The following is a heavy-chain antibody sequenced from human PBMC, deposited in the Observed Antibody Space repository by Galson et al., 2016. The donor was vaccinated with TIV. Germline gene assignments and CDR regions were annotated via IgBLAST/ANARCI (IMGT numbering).Heavy chain of an antibody. V-gene: IGHV3-66*02. J-gene: IGHJ6*02. D-gene: IGHD2-15*01. CDR3: ARDRVVDATYYYYYYGMDV. Sequence: SLRLSCAASGLSVSINYMTWVRQAPGKGLEWVSLISDGGNTYYPDSVKGRFTISSDNSKNTLYLQMNSLRVEDTAVYYCARDRVVDATYYYYYYGMDVWGQGTAVTVSS. CDR2: ISDGGNT. CDR1: GLSVSINY.